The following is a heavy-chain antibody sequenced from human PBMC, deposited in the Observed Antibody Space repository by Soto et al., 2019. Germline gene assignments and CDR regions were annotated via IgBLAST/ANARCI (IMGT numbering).Heavy chain of an antibody. Sequence: EVQLLESGGGLVQPGGSLRLSCAASGFIFSSYAMSWVRQAPGKGLEWVSTISGSGGSTHYADSVKGRFTISRDNSKNTLYLQMNSLRAEDTAVYYCAKVELSIAGKTTWALDDWGKGTTVTVSS. CDR1: GFIFSSYA. J-gene: IGHJ6*04. V-gene: IGHV3-23*01. D-gene: IGHD1-20*01. CDR2: ISGSGGST. CDR3: AKVELSIAGKTTWALDD.